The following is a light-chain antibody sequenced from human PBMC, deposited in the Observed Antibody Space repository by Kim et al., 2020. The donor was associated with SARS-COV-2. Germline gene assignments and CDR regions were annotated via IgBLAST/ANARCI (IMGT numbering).Light chain of an antibody. J-gene: IGLJ2*01. Sequence: SGSPGPTASMTCSGDKLGDKYACWYQQKPGQSPVLVIYQDTKRPSGIPERFSGSNSGNTATLTISETQAMDEADYYCQAWHSSTVVFGGGTQLTVL. CDR3: QAWHSSTVV. CDR1: KLGDKY. V-gene: IGLV3-1*01. CDR2: QDT.